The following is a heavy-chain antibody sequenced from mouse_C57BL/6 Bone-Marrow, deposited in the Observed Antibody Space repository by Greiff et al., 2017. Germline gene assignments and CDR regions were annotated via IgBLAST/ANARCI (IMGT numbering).Heavy chain of an antibody. CDR2: IHPNSGST. D-gene: IGHD1-1*01. CDR1: GYTFTSYW. J-gene: IGHJ2*01. Sequence: VQLQQPGAELVKPGASVKLSCKASGYTFTSYWMHWVKQRPGQGLEWIGMIHPNSGSTNYNEKFNSKATLTVEKSSSTAYMQLSSLTSEDAAVYDCARSPLVLRYPDCDDWGQGTALTVSS. CDR3: ARSPLVLRYPDCDD. V-gene: IGHV1-64*01.